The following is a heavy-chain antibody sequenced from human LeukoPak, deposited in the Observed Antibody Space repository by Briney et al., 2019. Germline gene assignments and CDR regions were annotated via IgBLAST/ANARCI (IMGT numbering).Heavy chain of an antibody. CDR2: VYSGGTT. V-gene: IGHV4-4*07. D-gene: IGHD3-10*01. CDR3: AREVVSTVLRGVFDS. CDR1: GASSTSSA. J-gene: IGHJ4*02. Sequence: KASETLSLTCNFSGASSTSSAWTWIRQPAGKGLEWIGRVYSGGTTDYNPSPKSRLTMSLDRSRNQFSLKLTSLTAADTAVYYCAREVVSTVLRGVFDSWGQGTLVTVSS.